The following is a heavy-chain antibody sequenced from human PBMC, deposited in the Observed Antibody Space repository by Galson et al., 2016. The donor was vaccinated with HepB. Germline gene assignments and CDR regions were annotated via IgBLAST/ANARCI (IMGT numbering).Heavy chain of an antibody. CDR1: GFTFSRYW. J-gene: IGHJ5*02. CDR2: IKPDGSES. CDR3: ARDLSYGSNWFDP. Sequence: SLRLSCAASGFTFSRYWMSWVRQAPGKGLEWVANIKPDGSESYYADSVKGRFTLSRDNARNSLYLQMSSLRAEDTAIYFCARDLSYGSNWFDPRGQGTLVTVSS. V-gene: IGHV3-7*01. D-gene: IGHD3-16*02.